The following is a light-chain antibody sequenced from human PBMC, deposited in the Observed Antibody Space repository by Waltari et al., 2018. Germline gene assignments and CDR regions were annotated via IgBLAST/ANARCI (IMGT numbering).Light chain of an antibody. J-gene: IGLJ1*01. Sequence: QSALTQPASVSGSPGQSITISCTGTSNDVGGYCYVSWYQQYPGKAPKLIIYEVSYRPSGISTRFSGSKSGNTASLTISGLQADDEADYYCSSHTSTVPHVFGTGTRVTVV. CDR3: SSHTSTVPHV. V-gene: IGLV2-14*01. CDR1: SNDVGGYCY. CDR2: EVS.